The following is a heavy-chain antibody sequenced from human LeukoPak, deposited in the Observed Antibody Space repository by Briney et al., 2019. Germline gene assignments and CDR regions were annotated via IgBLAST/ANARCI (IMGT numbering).Heavy chain of an antibody. D-gene: IGHD1-26*01. Sequence: GGSLRLSCAASGFTFDDYAMTWVRQAPGKGLEWVSCINWNGDSTGYADSVKGRFTISRDNAKNSLYLQMNSLRAEDTAFYYCARDRIVGATSPGGYWGEGTLVTVSS. CDR3: ARDRIVGATSPGGY. CDR2: INWNGDST. J-gene: IGHJ4*02. V-gene: IGHV3-20*04. CDR1: GFTFDDYA.